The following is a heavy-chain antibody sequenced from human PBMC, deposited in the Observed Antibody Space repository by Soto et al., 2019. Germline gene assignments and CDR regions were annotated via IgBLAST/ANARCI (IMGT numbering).Heavy chain of an antibody. CDR2: IYYSGST. CDR3: ARARGARYFDY. J-gene: IGHJ4*02. D-gene: IGHD2-15*01. CDR1: SGAISSGVYY. V-gene: IGHV4-30-4*01. Sequence: SETLSLSCTVSSGAISSGVYYWRWIRQPPGKGLEWIGYIYYSGSTYYNPSLKSRVTISVDTSKNQFSLKLSSVTAADTAVYYCARARGARYFDYWGQGTLVTVSS.